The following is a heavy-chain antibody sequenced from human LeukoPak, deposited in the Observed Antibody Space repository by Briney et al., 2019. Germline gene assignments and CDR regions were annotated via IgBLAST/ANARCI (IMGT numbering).Heavy chain of an antibody. CDR3: ARAGSGYSYGYGSWYFDL. CDR2: INWNGGST. D-gene: IGHD5-18*01. Sequence: PGGSLRHSRAGSGFTFDDYCMSWVRQAPGKGLEWVSGINWNGGSTGYADSVKGRFTISRDNAKNSLYLQINSLRAEDMALSYCARAGSGYSYGYGSWYFDLWARGPLVTVSS. CDR1: GFTFDDYC. J-gene: IGHJ2*01. V-gene: IGHV3-20*04.